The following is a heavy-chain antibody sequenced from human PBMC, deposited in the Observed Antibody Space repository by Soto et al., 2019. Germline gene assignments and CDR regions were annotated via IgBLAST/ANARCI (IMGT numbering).Heavy chain of an antibody. V-gene: IGHV4-59*01. CDR3: ARMRIASGLNRYYYYAIDA. D-gene: IGHD6-6*01. J-gene: IGHJ6*02. Sequence: PSETLSLTCTVSGGSISPYYRSWIRQPPGKGLEWVGYIYYGGSTSYNPSLKSRVTISLETSKSQFSLRLSSVTAADTAVYYCARMRIASGLNRYYYYAIDALGLGTTVTVS. CDR2: IYYGGST. CDR1: GGSISPYY.